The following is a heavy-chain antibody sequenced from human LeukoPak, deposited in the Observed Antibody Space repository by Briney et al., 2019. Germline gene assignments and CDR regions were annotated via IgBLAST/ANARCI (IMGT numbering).Heavy chain of an antibody. D-gene: IGHD3-22*01. V-gene: IGHV1-2*02. Sequence: APVKVSCKASGYTFTGYYMHWVRQAPGQGLEWMGWINPNSGVTNYAQKFQGRVTMTRDTSISTAYMELSRLRSDDTAVFYCARTDVGYYDSSGYYDYWGQGTLVTVSS. CDR2: INPNSGVT. J-gene: IGHJ4*02. CDR3: ARTDVGYYDSSGYYDY. CDR1: GYTFTGYY.